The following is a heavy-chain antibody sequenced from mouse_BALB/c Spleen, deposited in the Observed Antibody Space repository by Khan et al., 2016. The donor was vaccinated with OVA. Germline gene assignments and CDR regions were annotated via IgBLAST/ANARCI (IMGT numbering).Heavy chain of an antibody. D-gene: IGHD1-1*01. J-gene: IGHJ2*01. V-gene: IGHV1-18*01. CDR2: INPKNGDT. CDR3: ARTSYGRLDY. Sequence: VRLQQSGPELVKPGASVKISCKASGYIFSDYTMDWVKQSYGKSLEWIGDINPKNGDTFYNQKFKGKATLTVDKSSNTAFMELRSLTSEDTAVYYCARTSYGRLDYWGQGTTLTVSS. CDR1: GYIFSDYT.